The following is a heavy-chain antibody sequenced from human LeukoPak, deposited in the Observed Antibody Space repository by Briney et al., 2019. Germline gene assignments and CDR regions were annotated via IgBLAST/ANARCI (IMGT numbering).Heavy chain of an antibody. CDR1: GGSISSYY. CDR3: ASNVYGSGSYYLPDYYYYYYMDV. D-gene: IGHD3-10*01. CDR2: IYYSGST. Sequence: PSETLSLTCTVSGGSISSYYWSWIRQPPGKGLEWIGYIYYSGSTNYNPSLKSRVTISVDTSKNQFSLKLSSVTAADTAVYYCASNVYGSGSYYLPDYYYYYYMDVWGKGTTVTVSS. J-gene: IGHJ6*03. V-gene: IGHV4-59*01.